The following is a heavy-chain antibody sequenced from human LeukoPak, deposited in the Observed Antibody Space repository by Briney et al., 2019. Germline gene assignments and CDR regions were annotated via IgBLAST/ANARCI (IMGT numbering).Heavy chain of an antibody. D-gene: IGHD3-22*01. CDR3: TKSTMTLRFDY. CDR2: ISGGGDST. Sequence: GGSLRLSCAASGFTLDDYAMHWVRQAPGKGLEWVALISGGGDSTYYADSVKGRFTISRDNSKTSLYLQMNSLTTEDTALYYCTKSTMTLRFDYWGQGTLVTVSS. V-gene: IGHV3-43*02. J-gene: IGHJ4*02. CDR1: GFTLDDYA.